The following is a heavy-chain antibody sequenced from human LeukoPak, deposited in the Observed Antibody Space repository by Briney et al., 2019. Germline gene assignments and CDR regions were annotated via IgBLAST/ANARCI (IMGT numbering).Heavy chain of an antibody. CDR2: ISSSSSTI. CDR3: AKDVPH. CDR1: GFTFSSYS. Sequence: GGSLRLSCAASGFTFSSYSMNWVRQAPGKGLEWVSYISSSSSTIYYADSVKGRFTISRDNSKNTLYLQMNSLRVEDTAVYYCAKDVPHWGQGTLVTVSS. J-gene: IGHJ4*02. V-gene: IGHV3-48*01.